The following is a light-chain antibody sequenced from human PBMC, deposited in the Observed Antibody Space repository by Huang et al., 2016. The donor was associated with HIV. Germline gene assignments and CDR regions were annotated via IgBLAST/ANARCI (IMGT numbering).Light chain of an antibody. CDR2: DTS. Sequence: EIVLTQSPATLSLFPGERATLSCKASQSLTNYLAWYQQKPGQSPRLLIYDTSNRATGIPPRFSGSGSGTDFILTISSLEPEDFAVYYCQQRDDWPLTFGGGTKVEIK. CDR3: QQRDDWPLT. J-gene: IGKJ4*01. V-gene: IGKV3-11*01. CDR1: QSLTNY.